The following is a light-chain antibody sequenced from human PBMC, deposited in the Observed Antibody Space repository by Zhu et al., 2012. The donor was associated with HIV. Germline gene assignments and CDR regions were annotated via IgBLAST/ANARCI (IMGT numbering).Light chain of an antibody. J-gene: IGKJ2*01. CDR1: QSVRTD. CDR2: GAS. V-gene: IGKV3-15*01. CDR3: QQYNDWPPDA. Sequence: ETVMTQSPATLSVSPGERATLSCRASQSVRTDLAWYQQKPGQAPRLLIYGASARATGIPARFSGSGSGTEFTLTISSLQSEDFAVYYCQQYNDWPPDAFGQGTKLEI.